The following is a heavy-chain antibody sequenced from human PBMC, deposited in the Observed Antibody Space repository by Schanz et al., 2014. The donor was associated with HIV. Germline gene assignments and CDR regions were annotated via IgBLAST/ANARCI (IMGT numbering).Heavy chain of an antibody. CDR3: ARDYHWNWFDP. J-gene: IGHJ5*02. CDR1: GFTFNNYA. V-gene: IGHV3-7*01. CDR2: IKLDGSEK. Sequence: VQLVESGGGVVQPGRSLRLSCVASGFTFNNYAMTWVRQAPGKGLEWLANIKLDGSEKYYVDSVKGRFTISRDNTKNSLYLQMNSLRAEDTAVYYCARDYHWNWFDPWGQGTLVTVSS. D-gene: IGHD1-20*01.